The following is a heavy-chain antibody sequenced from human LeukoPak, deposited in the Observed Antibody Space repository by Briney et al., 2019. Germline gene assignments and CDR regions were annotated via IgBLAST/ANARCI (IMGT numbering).Heavy chain of an antibody. D-gene: IGHD4-23*01. CDR3: ARQVDGGKLSY. CDR1: GGSISSSSYY. V-gene: IGHV4-39*01. Sequence: PSETLSLTCTVSGGSISSSSYYWGWVRQPPGKGLEWIGTIYYSVSTYYNPSLESRVTISVDTSKNQFSLKLSSVTAADTAVYYRARQVDGGKLSYWGQGTLVTVSS. CDR2: IYYSVST. J-gene: IGHJ4*02.